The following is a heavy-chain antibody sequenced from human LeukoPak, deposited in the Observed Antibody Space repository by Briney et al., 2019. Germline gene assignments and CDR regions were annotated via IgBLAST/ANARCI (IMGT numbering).Heavy chain of an antibody. CDR3: ARGGRRDTAMSNRGNFDY. V-gene: IGHV4-39*07. D-gene: IGHD5-18*01. Sequence: PSETLSLTCTVSGGSISSSSYYWGWIRQPPGKGLEWIGSIYYSGSTYYNPSLKSRVTISVDTSKNQFSLKLSSVTAADTAVYYCARGGRRDTAMSNRGNFDYWGQGTLVAVSS. CDR1: GGSISSSSYY. J-gene: IGHJ4*02. CDR2: IYYSGST.